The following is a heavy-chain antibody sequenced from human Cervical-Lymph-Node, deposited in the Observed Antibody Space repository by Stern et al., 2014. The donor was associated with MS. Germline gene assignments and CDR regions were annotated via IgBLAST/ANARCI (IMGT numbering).Heavy chain of an antibody. CDR3: ARGELKEGLVRGMDV. J-gene: IGHJ6*02. CDR2: IITIFGTA. D-gene: IGHD1-26*01. V-gene: IGHV1-69*01. CDR1: GGTFSSYA. Sequence: QVQLLQPGAEVKKPGSSVKVSCKASGGTFSSYAISWVRQAPGQGLEWLGGIITIFGTANYAQKCQGRVTITADESTSTAYMELSSLRSEDTAVYYCARGELKEGLVRGMDVWGQETTVTVSS.